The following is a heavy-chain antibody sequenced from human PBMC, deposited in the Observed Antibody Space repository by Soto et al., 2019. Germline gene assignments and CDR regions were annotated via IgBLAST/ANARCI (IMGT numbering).Heavy chain of an antibody. CDR1: GLTFSGYW. Sequence: GGSLRLSCAASGLTFSGYWMHWVRQVPGKGLVWVSRISSDGSSTSYADSVRGRFTVSRDNAKNTLYLQMNSLRAEDTAVYYCASLRGRFDYWGQGNLVTVSS. CDR3: ASLRGRFDY. V-gene: IGHV3-74*01. CDR2: ISSDGSST. D-gene: IGHD1-26*01. J-gene: IGHJ4*02.